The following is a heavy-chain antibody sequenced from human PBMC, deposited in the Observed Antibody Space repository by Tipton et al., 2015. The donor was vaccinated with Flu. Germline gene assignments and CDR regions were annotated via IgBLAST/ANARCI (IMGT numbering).Heavy chain of an antibody. CDR3: AKLVYFDSSGYYRYYFDY. CDR1: GFTFSDYY. V-gene: IGHV3-11*01. CDR2: ISSSGSSI. D-gene: IGHD3-22*01. Sequence: SLRLSCAASGFTFSDYYMSWIRLAPGKGLEWVSHISSSGSSINYADSVKGRFTISRDNAKNSLYLQMNSLRAEDTAVYYCAKLVYFDSSGYYRYYFDYWGQGTLVTVST. J-gene: IGHJ4*02.